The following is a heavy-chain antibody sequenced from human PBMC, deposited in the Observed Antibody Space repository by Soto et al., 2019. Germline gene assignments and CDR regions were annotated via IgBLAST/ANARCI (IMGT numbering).Heavy chain of an antibody. V-gene: IGHV1-69*02. CDR2: IIPILGIA. D-gene: IGHD2-15*01. CDR1: GGTFSSYT. Sequence: QVQLVQSGAEVKKPGSSVKVSCKASGGTFSSYTISWVRQAPGQGLEWMGRIIPILGIANYAQKFQGRVTITADKSTSTAYMELSSLRSEGTAVYYCASGYCSGGSCYSYGMDVWGQGTTVTVSS. CDR3: ASGYCSGGSCYSYGMDV. J-gene: IGHJ6*02.